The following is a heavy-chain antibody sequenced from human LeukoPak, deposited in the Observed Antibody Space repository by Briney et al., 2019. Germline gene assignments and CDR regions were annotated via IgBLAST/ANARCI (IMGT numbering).Heavy chain of an antibody. CDR3: ARDSDGNGHYSLLDY. CDR2: IWYDGSKE. V-gene: IGHV3-33*01. Sequence: GGTLRLSCAASVFTFSSYSLHGVRPAPGKGLEWVAVIWYDGSKEYYAGSVKGRFTISRDSSKNTMYLQMNSLRVEDTAVYYCARDSDGNGHYSLLDYWGQGTLVTVSS. J-gene: IGHJ4*02. D-gene: IGHD3-22*01. CDR1: VFTFSSYS.